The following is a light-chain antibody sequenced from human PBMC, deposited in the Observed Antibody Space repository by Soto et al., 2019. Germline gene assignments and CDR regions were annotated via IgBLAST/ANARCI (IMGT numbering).Light chain of an antibody. V-gene: IGKV3-20*01. CDR2: AAS. J-gene: IGKJ1*01. CDR3: QQYGSSPS. CDR1: QSVSSYY. Sequence: EIVLTQSPVTLSLSPGERATLSCRASQSVSSYYLAWYQQKPGQAPRLLIYAASSRATGIPDRFSGSGSGTDFTLTISRLDPEDFAVYYCQQYGSSPSFGQGTKVDIK.